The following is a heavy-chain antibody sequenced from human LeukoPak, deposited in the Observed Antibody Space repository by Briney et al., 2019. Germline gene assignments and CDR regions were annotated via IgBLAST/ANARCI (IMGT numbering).Heavy chain of an antibody. CDR3: ARGSGWNSFDP. CDR1: GGSISTDLYY. CDR2: IYSNGWT. Sequence: PSETLSLTCTVSGGSISTDLYYWTWIRHPAGKGLEWIGRIYSNGWTDYNPPLKSRVSISIDTSKNHFSLKMSLATAADTALYYCARGSGWNSFDPWGQGTLVTVSS. D-gene: IGHD6-19*01. V-gene: IGHV4-61*02. J-gene: IGHJ5*02.